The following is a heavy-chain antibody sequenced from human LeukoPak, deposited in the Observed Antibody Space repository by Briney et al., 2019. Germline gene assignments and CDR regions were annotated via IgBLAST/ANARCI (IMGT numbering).Heavy chain of an antibody. CDR2: INSDGSST. CDR1: GFTFSSYW. V-gene: IGHV3-74*01. D-gene: IGHD3-22*01. Sequence: PGGSLRLSCAASGFTFSSYWMHWVRQAPGKRLVWVSRINSDGSSTSYADSVKGRFTISRDNAKNTLYLQMNSLRAEDTAVYYCARVVRVDYSSGYLTPWGQGTLVTVSS. CDR3: ARVVRVDYSSGYLTP. J-gene: IGHJ4*02.